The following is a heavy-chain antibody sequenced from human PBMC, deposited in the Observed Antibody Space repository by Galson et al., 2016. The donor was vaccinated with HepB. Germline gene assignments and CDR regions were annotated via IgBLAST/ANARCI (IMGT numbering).Heavy chain of an antibody. Sequence: CAISGDSVSSNSATWNWIRQSPSRGLEWLGRTYFRSKWYNDYAVSVKSRVTINPDTSTNPFSLHLNSVTPEATAVYYCARQYSSSSFYYGMDGWGQGTTVTVSS. CDR1: GDSVSSNSAT. V-gene: IGHV6-1*01. D-gene: IGHD6-6*01. CDR2: TYFRSKWYN. CDR3: ARQYSSSSFYYGMDG. J-gene: IGHJ6*02.